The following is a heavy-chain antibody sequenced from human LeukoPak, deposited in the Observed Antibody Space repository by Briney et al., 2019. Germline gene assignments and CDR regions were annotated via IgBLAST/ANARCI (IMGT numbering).Heavy chain of an antibody. V-gene: IGHV3-7*03. Sequence: GGSLRLSCAASGFRFSDYWMSWVRQVPGKGLEWVANIKQNGGEIYYVDSVKGRFTISRDNAKNSLYLQMNSLRAEDTAIYYCARDNYGGNSALDYWGQGTLVTVSS. J-gene: IGHJ4*02. CDR3: ARDNYGGNSALDY. CDR1: GFRFSDYW. D-gene: IGHD4-23*01. CDR2: IKQNGGEI.